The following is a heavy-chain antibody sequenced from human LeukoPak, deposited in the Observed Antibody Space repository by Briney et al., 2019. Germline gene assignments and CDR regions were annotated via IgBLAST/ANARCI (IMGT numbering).Heavy chain of an antibody. Sequence: EASVKVSCKASGGTFSSYAISWVRQATGQRPEWMGWMSPNSGDTGYAQKFQDRVTMTRNTSISTAYMELSSLRSDDTAVYYCARGPPNWGYDYWGPGTLVTVSS. V-gene: IGHV1-8*02. CDR2: MSPNSGDT. CDR3: ARGPPNWGYDY. CDR1: GGTFSSYA. J-gene: IGHJ4*02. D-gene: IGHD7-27*01.